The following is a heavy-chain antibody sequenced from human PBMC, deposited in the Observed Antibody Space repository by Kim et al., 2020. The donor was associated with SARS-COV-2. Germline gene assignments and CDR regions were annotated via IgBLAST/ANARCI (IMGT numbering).Heavy chain of an antibody. CDR1: GYTFTSYS. CDR3: ARGAYRNNWDGDWFDP. D-gene: IGHD3-16*01. V-gene: IGHV1-18*04. Sequence: ASVKVSCKASGYTFTSYSINWVRQAPGQGLEWMGWISVDNGNTVIAQKLQGRVAMTTDTSTSTAYMELKSLRSDDTAVYYCARGAYRNNWDGDWFDPWGQGTLVTVSS. J-gene: IGHJ5*02. CDR2: ISVDNGNT.